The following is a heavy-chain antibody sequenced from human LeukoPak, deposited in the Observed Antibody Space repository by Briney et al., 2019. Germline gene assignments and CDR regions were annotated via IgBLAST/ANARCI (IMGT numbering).Heavy chain of an antibody. J-gene: IGHJ6*02. CDR2: IYPGDSDT. D-gene: IGHD6-6*01. CDR3: ARYSSSSFEYYYYYGMDV. V-gene: IGHV5-51*01. Sequence: GESLKISCKGSGYSFTSYWIGWVRQMPGKGLEWMGIIYPGDSDTRYSPSFQGQVTISADKSISTAYLQWSSLKASGTAMYYCARYSSSSFEYYYYYGMDVWGQGTTVTVSS. CDR1: GYSFTSYW.